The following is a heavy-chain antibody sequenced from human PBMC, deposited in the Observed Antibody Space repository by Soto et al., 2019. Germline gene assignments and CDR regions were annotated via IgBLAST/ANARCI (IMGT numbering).Heavy chain of an antibody. Sequence: DVQLVESGGGLIQPGGSLRLSCAASGFTFSSYSMNWVRQAPGKGLEWVAYISSGRSAIYYADSVKGRFTISRDDAKNSLFLQMNSLRPEDRAVYFCAREYCSSIRCLFDYWGQGILVTVSS. J-gene: IGHJ4*02. CDR1: GFTFSSYS. D-gene: IGHD2-2*01. CDR3: AREYCSSIRCLFDY. CDR2: ISSGRSAI. V-gene: IGHV3-48*01.